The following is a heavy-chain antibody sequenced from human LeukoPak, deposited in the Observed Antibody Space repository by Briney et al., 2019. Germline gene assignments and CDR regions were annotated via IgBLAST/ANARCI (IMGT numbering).Heavy chain of an antibody. CDR3: ARGLVGYCSSTSCYKRVYFDY. D-gene: IGHD2-2*02. CDR1: GGSFSGYY. J-gene: IGHJ4*02. V-gene: IGHV4-34*01. CDR2: INHSGNT. Sequence: PSETLSLTCAVYGGSFSGYYWSWIRQPPGKGLEWIGEINHSGNTNYNPSLKSRVTISVDTSKNQFSLKLSSVTAADTAVYYCARGLVGYCSSTSCYKRVYFDYWGQGTLVTVSS.